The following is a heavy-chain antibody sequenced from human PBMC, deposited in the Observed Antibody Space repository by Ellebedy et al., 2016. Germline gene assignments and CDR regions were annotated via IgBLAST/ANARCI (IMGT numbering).Heavy chain of an antibody. D-gene: IGHD3-3*01. CDR1: GFTFSTYG. CDR2: IWYDGSNK. CDR3: VTASTYHSFWSDNHQGGSDYFDY. Sequence: GESLKISCAASGFTFSTYGMHWVRQAPGKGLEWVAVIWYDGSNKYYADSVKGRFTISRDNSKNTLYLQMNSLGVEDTAVYYCVTASTYHSFWSDNHQGGSDYFDYWGPGTLITVSS. J-gene: IGHJ4*02. V-gene: IGHV3-33*08.